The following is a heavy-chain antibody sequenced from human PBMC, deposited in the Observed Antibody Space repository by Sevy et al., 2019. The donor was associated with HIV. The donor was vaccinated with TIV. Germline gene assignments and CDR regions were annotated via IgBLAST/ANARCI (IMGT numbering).Heavy chain of an antibody. Sequence: SETLSFTCTVSGDSISSGSYSWNWIRQPPGKGLEWIGYIFHSGITSYSPSLKSRVTISVDRSKNQFSLKMTSVTAADTAVYYCARDGGTLTSPGAFDFWGQGTMVTVSS. J-gene: IGHJ3*01. D-gene: IGHD4-17*01. CDR2: IFHSGIT. CDR3: ARDGGTLTSPGAFDF. V-gene: IGHV4-30-2*01. CDR1: GDSISSGSYS.